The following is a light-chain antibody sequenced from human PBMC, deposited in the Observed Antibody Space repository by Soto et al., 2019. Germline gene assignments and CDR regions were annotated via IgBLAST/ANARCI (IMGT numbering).Light chain of an antibody. CDR2: DAS. V-gene: IGKV3-11*01. J-gene: IGKJ4*01. Sequence: EIVLTQSPATLSLYPGERVTLSCRASQSVGNSLAWFQQTPGQAPRLLIYDASTRATGIPARFSGSGSGTAFTLTISSLEPEDSAIYYWQQRYTWVTFGGGTKVEIK. CDR3: QQRYTWVT. CDR1: QSVGNS.